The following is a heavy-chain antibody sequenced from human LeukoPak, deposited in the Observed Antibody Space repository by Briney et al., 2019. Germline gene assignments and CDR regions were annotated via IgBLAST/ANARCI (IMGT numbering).Heavy chain of an antibody. CDR3: ARDDGIQNAPAGWTVYYSYYMDV. CDR1: RFTFSTYT. CDR2: ISSSSSFI. J-gene: IGHJ6*03. D-gene: IGHD5-18*01. Sequence: GGSLRLSCAASRFTFSTYTMNWVRQAPGKGLEWVASISSSSSFIYYADSVKGRFTISRDNAKNSLYLQMNSLRAEDTAVYYCARDDGIQNAPAGWTVYYSYYMDVWGKGTTVTVSS. V-gene: IGHV3-21*01.